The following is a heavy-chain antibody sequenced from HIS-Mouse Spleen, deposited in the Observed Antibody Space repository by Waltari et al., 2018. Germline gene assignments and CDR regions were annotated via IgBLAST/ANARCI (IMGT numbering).Heavy chain of an antibody. J-gene: IGHJ6*02. CDR1: GFTFSSYD. V-gene: IGHV3-13*01. CDR3: ARWGSGSYPYYYYGMDV. D-gene: IGHD3-10*01. CDR2: IGTAGDT. Sequence: EVQLVESGGGLVQPGGSLRLSCAASGFTFSSYDMHWVRQATGKGPEWVSAIGTAGDTYYPGSVKGLFTISREKAKNSLYLQMNSLRAGDTAVYYCARWGSGSYPYYYYGMDVWGQGTTVTVSS.